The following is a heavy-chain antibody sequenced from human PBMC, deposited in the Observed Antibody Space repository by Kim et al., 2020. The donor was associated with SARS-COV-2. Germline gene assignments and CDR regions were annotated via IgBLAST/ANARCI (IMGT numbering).Heavy chain of an antibody. CDR1: GGSISSSSYY. CDR3: ARPIIGVNYSFDYYYYMDV. V-gene: IGHV4-39*01. J-gene: IGHJ6*03. D-gene: IGHD3-3*01. CDR2: IYYSGST. Sequence: SETLSLTCTVSGGSISSSSYYWGWIRQPPGKGLEWIGSIYYSGSTYYNPSLKSRVTISVDTSKNQFSLKLSSVTAADTAVYYCARPIIGVNYSFDYYYYMDVWGKGTTVTVSS.